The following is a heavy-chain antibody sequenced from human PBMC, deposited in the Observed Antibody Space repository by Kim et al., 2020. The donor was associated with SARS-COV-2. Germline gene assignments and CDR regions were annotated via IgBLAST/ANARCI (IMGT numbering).Heavy chain of an antibody. J-gene: IGHJ2*01. D-gene: IGHD1-1*01. V-gene: IGHV3-23*01. Sequence: AASVKGLFTIARDNSKNTLYLQMNSRRAEDTAVYYCAKGRTGTSGWYFDLWGRGTLVSVSS. CDR3: AKGRTGTSGWYFDL.